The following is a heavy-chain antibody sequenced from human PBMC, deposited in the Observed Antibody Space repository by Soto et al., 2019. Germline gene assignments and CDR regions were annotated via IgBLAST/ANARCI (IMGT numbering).Heavy chain of an antibody. CDR3: ARDFGHPHVIPARLDY. V-gene: IGHV3-33*01. J-gene: IGHJ4*02. Sequence: GGSLRLSCAASGFTFSSYGMHWVRQAPGKGLEWVAVIWYDGSNKYYADSVKGRFTISRDNSKNTLYLQMNSLRAEDTAVYYCARDFGHPHVIPARLDYWGQGTLVTVS. CDR2: IWYDGSNK. D-gene: IGHD6-6*01. CDR1: GFTFSSYG.